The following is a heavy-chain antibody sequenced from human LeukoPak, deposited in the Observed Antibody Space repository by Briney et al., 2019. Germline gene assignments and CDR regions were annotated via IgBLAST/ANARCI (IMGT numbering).Heavy chain of an antibody. CDR2: INPNSGGT. V-gene: IGHV1-2*02. Sequence: PEASVKVSCKASGYTFTGYYMHWVRQAPGQGLEWMGWINPNSGGTNYAQKFQGRVTMTRDTSISTAYMELSRLRSDDTAVYYCARGVRYSGSSWFYYYYYMDVWGKGTTVTISS. CDR1: GYTFTGYY. J-gene: IGHJ6*03. D-gene: IGHD5-12*01. CDR3: ARGVRYSGSSWFYYYYYMDV.